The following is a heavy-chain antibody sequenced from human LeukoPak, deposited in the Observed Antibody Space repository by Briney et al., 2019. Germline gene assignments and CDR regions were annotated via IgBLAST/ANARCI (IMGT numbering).Heavy chain of an antibody. Sequence: PGGSLRLSCAASGFTFSSYSMNWVRQAPGKGLEWVSSIGSSTSYTYYADPVKGRFTISRDNAKNSLYLQMNSLRAEDTAVYYCARDRQKCSTSCLRETNWFDPWGQGTLVTVSS. D-gene: IGHD2-2*01. V-gene: IGHV3-21*01. CDR3: ARDRQKCSTSCLRETNWFDP. CDR1: GFTFSSYS. J-gene: IGHJ5*02. CDR2: IGSSTSYT.